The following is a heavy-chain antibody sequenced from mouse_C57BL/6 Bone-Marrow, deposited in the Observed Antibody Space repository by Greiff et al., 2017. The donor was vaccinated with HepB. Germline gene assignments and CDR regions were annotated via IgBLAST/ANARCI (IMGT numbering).Heavy chain of an antibody. CDR3: ARVERDY. J-gene: IGHJ2*01. CDR1: GYTFTSYW. Sequence: QVQLQQPGAELVRPGSSVKLSCTASGYTFTSYWMDWVKQRPGQGLEWIGNIYPSDSETHYTHKFKDKATLTVDKSSSTAYMQLSSLTSEDSAVYYCARVERDYWGQGTTLTVSS. V-gene: IGHV1-61*01. CDR2: IYPSDSET.